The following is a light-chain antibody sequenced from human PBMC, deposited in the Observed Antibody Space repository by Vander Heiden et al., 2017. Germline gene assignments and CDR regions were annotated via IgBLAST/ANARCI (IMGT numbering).Light chain of an antibody. CDR1: QSVRNN. CDR2: GAS. Sequence: IVMTQSPATLSVSPGERATLSCRASQSVRNNLAWYQQKPGQAPRLLIYGASTRATGIPARFSGSGYGTEFTLTISSRQSEDFAVYYCQQDNNWPLYTFGQGTKMEIK. J-gene: IGKJ2*01. V-gene: IGKV3-15*01. CDR3: QQDNNWPLYT.